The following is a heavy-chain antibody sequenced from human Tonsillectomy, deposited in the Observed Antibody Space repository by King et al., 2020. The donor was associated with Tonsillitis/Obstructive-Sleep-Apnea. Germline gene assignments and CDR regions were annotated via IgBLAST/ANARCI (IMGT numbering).Heavy chain of an antibody. CDR2: ISPYNGNT. V-gene: IGHV1-18*01. CDR1: GYTFTSYG. D-gene: IGHD2-2*01. J-gene: IGHJ6*03. Sequence: VQQVESGAEVKKPGASVKVSCKTSGYTFTSYGISWVRQAPGQGLEWMGWISPYNGNTKFAQTLQGRATMTTDTSTSTAYMELRSLTSDDTGVYYCARGGDQHYFYMDVWGKGTTVIVSS. CDR3: ARGGDQHYFYMDV.